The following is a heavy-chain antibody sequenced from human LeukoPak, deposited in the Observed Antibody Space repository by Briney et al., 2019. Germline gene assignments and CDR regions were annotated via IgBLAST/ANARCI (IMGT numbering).Heavy chain of an antibody. CDR2: INPNSGGT. J-gene: IGHJ6*03. CDR1: GYTFTGYY. CDR3: ARDRDPVTTSYYYYYYMDV. V-gene: IGHV1-2*02. D-gene: IGHD4-11*01. Sequence: GASVKVSCKASGYTFTGYYMHWVRQAPGQGLEWMGWINPNSGGTNYAQKFQGRATMTRDTSISTAYMELSRLRSDDTAVYYCARDRDPVTTSYYYYYYMDVWGKGTTVTVSS.